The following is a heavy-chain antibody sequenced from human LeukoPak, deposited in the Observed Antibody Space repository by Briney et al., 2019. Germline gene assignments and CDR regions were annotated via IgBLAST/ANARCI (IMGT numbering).Heavy chain of an antibody. V-gene: IGHV1-2*02. D-gene: IGHD6-19*01. Sequence: ASVKVSCKASGYTFSDYYMRWVRQAPGQGLEWMGWINPKSGNTKYAQKFQGRVAMTRDTSISTVYLDLSSLTSDDTAVYFCAGGGSSVSGKAIDYWGQGSLVTVSS. J-gene: IGHJ4*02. CDR3: AGGGSSVSGKAIDY. CDR1: GYTFSDYY. CDR2: INPKSGNT.